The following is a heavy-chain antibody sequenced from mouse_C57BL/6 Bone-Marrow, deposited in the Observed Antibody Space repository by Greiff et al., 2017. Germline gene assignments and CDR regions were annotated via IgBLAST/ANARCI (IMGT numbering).Heavy chain of an antibody. CDR3: ARNRHDGTFTFAY. Sequence: VKLQQSGPGLVQPSQSLSITCTVSGFSSNSYGVHWVRPSPGKGLEWLGVIWSGGSTDYNAAFISRQSISKDNSKRQVFFKMNSLQADDTAIYYCARNRHDGTFTFAYWGQGTLFTVSA. J-gene: IGHJ3*01. V-gene: IGHV2-2*01. CDR1: GFSSNSYG. CDR2: IWSGGST. D-gene: IGHD2-3*01.